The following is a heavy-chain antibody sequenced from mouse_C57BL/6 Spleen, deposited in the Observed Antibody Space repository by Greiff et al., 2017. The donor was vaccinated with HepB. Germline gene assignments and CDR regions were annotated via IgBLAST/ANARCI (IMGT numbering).Heavy chain of an antibody. CDR3: ARTYSKDWYFDV. CDR1: GYTFTDYY. J-gene: IGHJ1*03. Sequence: VQLQQSGAELVRPGASVKLSCKASGYTFTDYYINWVKQRPGQGLEWIARIYPGSGNTYYNEKFKGKATLTAEKSSSTAYMQLSSLTSEDSAVYFCARTYSKDWYFDVWGTGTTVTVSS. D-gene: IGHD2-5*01. CDR2: IYPGSGNT. V-gene: IGHV1-76*01.